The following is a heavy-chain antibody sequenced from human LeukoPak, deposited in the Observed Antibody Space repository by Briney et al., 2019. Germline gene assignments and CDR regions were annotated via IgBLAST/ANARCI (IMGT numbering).Heavy chain of an antibody. Sequence: LRASVKVSCKAPGYTFINYGITWVRQAPGQGLEWMGWISPYNGNTKYLQKFQGRVTMTTDTSTSTASMEVRSLRSDDTAVYYCARRHDSGSYPVSRYFDLWGRGTLVTVSS. D-gene: IGHD1-26*01. CDR2: ISPYNGNT. V-gene: IGHV1-18*01. CDR1: GYTFINYG. J-gene: IGHJ2*01. CDR3: ARRHDSGSYPVSRYFDL.